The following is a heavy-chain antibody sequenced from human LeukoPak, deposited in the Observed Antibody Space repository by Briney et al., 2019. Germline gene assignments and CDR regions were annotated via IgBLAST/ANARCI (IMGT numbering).Heavy chain of an antibody. CDR2: INYRGSA. CDR3: ARDTVPGDSFDI. Sequence: SETLSLTCTVSGGSISSVEYYWSWLRQYPGTGLEWIGYINYRGSAYYNPSLKSRVTISVDTSKNQFSLKLTSVTAADTAVYYCARDTVPGDSFDIWGQGTMVTVSS. CDR1: GGSISSVEYY. J-gene: IGHJ3*02. V-gene: IGHV4-31*03.